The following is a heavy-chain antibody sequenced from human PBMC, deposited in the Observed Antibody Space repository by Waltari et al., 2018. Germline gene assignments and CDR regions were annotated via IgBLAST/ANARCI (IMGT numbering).Heavy chain of an antibody. CDR3: ATYVGASIGTAAFDV. J-gene: IGHJ3*01. CDR1: GGSITTNRHY. Sequence: QLHLQESGPGLVQPSETLSLTCSVSGGSITTNRHYWGWIRQPPGKGLEWTSTISYMGATYTNPSLKSRVTISVDTFKNQFSLKLRSVTAADTALYYCATYVGASIGTAAFDVWGQGTMVTVSS. V-gene: IGHV4-39*01. D-gene: IGHD3-16*01. CDR2: ISYMGAT.